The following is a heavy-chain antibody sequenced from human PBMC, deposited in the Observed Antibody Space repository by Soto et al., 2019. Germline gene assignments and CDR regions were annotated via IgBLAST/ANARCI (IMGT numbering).Heavy chain of an antibody. CDR2: ISVDNGNT. D-gene: IGHD4-4*01. V-gene: IGHV1-18*01. CDR1: GYTFTDYD. J-gene: IGHJ5*02. CDR3: ARTSVSNYNWCDP. Sequence: QGQLVQSGAEGKKPGASVKVSCKASGYTFTDYDISWVRQAPGQGLEWMGWISVDNGNTKYVESLQGTVTMTTDTSTSTPYMKVRRLRSDDTAVYYCARTSVSNYNWCDPWGQGTLVGVSS.